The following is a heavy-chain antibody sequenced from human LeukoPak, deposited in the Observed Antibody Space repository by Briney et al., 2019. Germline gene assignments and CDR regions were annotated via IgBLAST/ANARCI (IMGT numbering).Heavy chain of an antibody. CDR1: GFTFSSYS. CDR2: ISSSSSYI. CDR3: ARSGDDDAFDI. Sequence: GGSLRLSCAASGFTFSSYSMNWVRQAPGKGLEWVSSISSSSSYIYYADSVKGRFTISRDNAKNSLYLQMNSLRAEDTAVYCCARSGDDDAFDIWGQGTMVTVSS. J-gene: IGHJ3*02. V-gene: IGHV3-21*01.